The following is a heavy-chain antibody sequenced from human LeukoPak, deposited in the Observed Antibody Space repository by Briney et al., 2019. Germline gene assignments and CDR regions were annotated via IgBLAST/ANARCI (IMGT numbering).Heavy chain of an antibody. D-gene: IGHD6-13*01. V-gene: IGHV3-23*01. CDR2: ISGSGGTT. J-gene: IGHJ4*02. Sequence: PGGSLRLSCAASGFTLSSYAMSWARQAPGKGLEWVSAISGSGGTTYYADSVKGRFTISRDNSKNTLYLQMNSLRAEDTALYYCAKNQAPYSGSHFDYWGQGALVTVSS. CDR1: GFTLSSYA. CDR3: AKNQAPYSGSHFDY.